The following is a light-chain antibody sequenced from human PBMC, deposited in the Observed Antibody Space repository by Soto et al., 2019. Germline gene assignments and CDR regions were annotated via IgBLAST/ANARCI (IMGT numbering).Light chain of an antibody. J-gene: IGLJ1*01. CDR2: GVS. CDR1: SSDVGGYKY. Sequence: QSALTQPASVSGSPGQSITISCTGTSSDVGGYKYVSWFQHHPGKAPKLIIYGVSYRPSGVSNRFSGSKSGDTASLTISGLQADHEADYYCSSFTNTITRYAFGTGTKLTVL. CDR3: SSFTNTITRYA. V-gene: IGLV2-14*01.